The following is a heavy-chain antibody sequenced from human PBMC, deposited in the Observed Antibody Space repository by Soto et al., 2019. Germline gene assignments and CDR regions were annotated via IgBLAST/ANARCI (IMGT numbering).Heavy chain of an antibody. J-gene: IGHJ6*03. Sequence: KQSQTLSLTCAISGDSVSSNSAAWNWIRQSPSRGLEWLGRTYYRSKWYNDYAVSVKSRITINPDTSKNQFSLQLNSVTPEDTAVYYCARDRGVQSAARGYYYYMDVWGKGTTVTVSS. CDR1: GDSVSSNSAA. CDR3: ARDRGVQSAARGYYYYMDV. CDR2: TYYRSKWYN. D-gene: IGHD3-10*01. V-gene: IGHV6-1*01.